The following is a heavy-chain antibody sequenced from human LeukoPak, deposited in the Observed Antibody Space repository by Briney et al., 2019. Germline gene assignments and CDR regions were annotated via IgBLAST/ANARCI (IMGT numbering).Heavy chain of an antibody. CDR1: GFAFSAYA. J-gene: IGHJ4*02. CDR3: VKEILVTTSPFDY. CDR2: INSNGYST. D-gene: IGHD4-17*01. Sequence: GGSLRLSCSASGFAFSAYAMHWVRQAPGKGLEYIAAINSNGYSTYYIDSVRGRFTLSRDNSKNTVYLQMSSLRAGDTAVYYCVKEILVTTSPFDYWGQGTLVTVS. V-gene: IGHV3-64D*06.